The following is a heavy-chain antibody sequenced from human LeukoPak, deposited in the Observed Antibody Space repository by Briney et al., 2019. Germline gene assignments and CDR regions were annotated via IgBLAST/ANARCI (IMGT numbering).Heavy chain of an antibody. CDR1: GFTFSSDW. J-gene: IGHJ4*02. CDR3: ARPYNDILTGYDFYFDD. CDR2: INSDGSST. V-gene: IGHV3-74*03. D-gene: IGHD3-9*01. Sequence: GGSLRLSCAASGFTFSSDWMHWVRQAPGKGLVWVSRINSDGSSTKYADSVKGRFTISRDNAKNTLYLQMNSLRAEDTAVYYCARPYNDILTGYDFYFDDWGQGTLVTVSS.